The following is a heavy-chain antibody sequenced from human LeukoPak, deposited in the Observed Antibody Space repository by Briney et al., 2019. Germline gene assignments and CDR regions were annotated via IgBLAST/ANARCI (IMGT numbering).Heavy chain of an antibody. CDR1: GGTFSSYA. CDR2: IIPILGIA. CDR3: ARPSGRVVGANDY. Sequence: GASMKVSCKASGGTFSSYAISWVRQAPGQGLEWMGRIIPILGIANYAQKFQGRVTITADKSTTTAYMELSSLRSEDTAVYYCARPSGRVVGANDYWGQGTPVTVSS. V-gene: IGHV1-69*04. J-gene: IGHJ4*02. D-gene: IGHD1-26*01.